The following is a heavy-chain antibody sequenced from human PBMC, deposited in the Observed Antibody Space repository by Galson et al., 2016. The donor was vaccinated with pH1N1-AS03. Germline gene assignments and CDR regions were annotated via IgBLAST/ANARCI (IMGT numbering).Heavy chain of an antibody. V-gene: IGHV5-51*01. J-gene: IGHJ6*02. CDR1: GYSFAHYW. CDR2: IDPGDSDT. CDR3: ARPQHSGPLYYVYGMDI. Sequence: QSGAEVKKPGESLKISCKASGYSFAHYWIGWVRQMPGKGLEWMGIIDPGDSDTRYSLSSQGQVTISADKSLSTAYLQWSSLKASDTAISYCARPQHSGPLYYVYGMDIGGQGTTVTVSS. D-gene: IGHD3-10*01.